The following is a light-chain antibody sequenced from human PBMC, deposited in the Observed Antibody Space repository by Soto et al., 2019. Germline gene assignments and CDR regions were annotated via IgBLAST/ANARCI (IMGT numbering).Light chain of an antibody. CDR3: SSYTTSSTRV. CDR2: GVS. J-gene: IGLJ1*01. CDR1: SSDVGAYDY. Sequence: QSALTQPASVSGSPGQSITISCTGTSSDVGAYDYVSWYQQHPDKAPKLMIYGVSYRPSGVSNRFSGSKSVNTATLTISGLQAEDEADYYCSSYTTSSTRVFGTGTKVTVL. V-gene: IGLV2-14*03.